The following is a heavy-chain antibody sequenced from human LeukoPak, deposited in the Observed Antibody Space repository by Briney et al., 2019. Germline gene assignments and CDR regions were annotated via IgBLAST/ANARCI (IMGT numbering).Heavy chain of an antibody. V-gene: IGHV3-23*01. CDR1: GFTFSSYA. J-gene: IGHJ4*02. CDR2: ISGSGGST. Sequence: GGSLRLSCAASGFTFSSYAMNWVRQAPGKGLEWVSAISGSGGSTYYADSVKGRFTISRDNSKNTLYLQMNRLRAEDTAVYYCAKDLLSLWEPNSPFDYWGQGTLVTVSS. CDR3: AKDLLSLWEPNSPFDY. D-gene: IGHD1-26*01.